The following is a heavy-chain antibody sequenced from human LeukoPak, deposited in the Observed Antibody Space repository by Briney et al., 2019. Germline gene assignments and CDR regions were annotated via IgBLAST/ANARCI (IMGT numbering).Heavy chain of an antibody. J-gene: IGHJ4*02. Sequence: GGSLRLSCAASGFTFSSYAMHWVRQAPRKGLEYVSAISSNGGSTYYANSVKGRFTISRDNSKNTLYLQMGSLRAEDMAVYYCARENSGSYYFDYWGQGTLVTVSS. CDR2: ISSNGGST. D-gene: IGHD1-26*01. V-gene: IGHV3-64*01. CDR1: GFTFSSYA. CDR3: ARENSGSYYFDY.